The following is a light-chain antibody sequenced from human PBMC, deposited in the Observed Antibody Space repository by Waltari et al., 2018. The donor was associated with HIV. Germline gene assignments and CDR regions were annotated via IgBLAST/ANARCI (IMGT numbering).Light chain of an antibody. J-gene: IGKJ4*01. CDR2: KAS. CDR3: QQLNSYPLT. CDR1: QSISSW. Sequence: DIQMTQSPSTLSASVGDRVTITCRASQSISSWLAWYQQKPGKAPKLLIYKASSLESGVPSRFSGSGSGTEFTLTISSLQPEDSATYYCQQLNSYPLTFGGGTEMEIK. V-gene: IGKV1-5*03.